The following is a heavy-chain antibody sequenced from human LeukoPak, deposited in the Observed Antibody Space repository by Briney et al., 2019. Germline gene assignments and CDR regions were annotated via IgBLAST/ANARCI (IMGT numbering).Heavy chain of an antibody. J-gene: IGHJ2*01. V-gene: IGHV4-39*01. CDR3: ARRAYCGGDCYSPTFGYFDL. CDR2: IYYSGST. CDR1: GGSISSSSDY. Sequence: SETLSLTCTASGGSISSSSDYWGWIRQPPGKGLEWIGSIYYSGSTYYNPSLKSRVTISVDTSKNQFSLKLSSVTAADTAVYYGARRAYCGGDCYSPTFGYFDLWGRGTLVTVSS. D-gene: IGHD2-21*02.